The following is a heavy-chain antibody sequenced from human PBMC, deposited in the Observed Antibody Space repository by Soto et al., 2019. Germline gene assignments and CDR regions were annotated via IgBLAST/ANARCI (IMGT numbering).Heavy chain of an antibody. J-gene: IGHJ5*02. CDR1: GHTFSAYY. V-gene: IGHV1-2*02. Sequence: ASVKVSCKPSGHTFSAYYIHWVRQAPGQGLEWMGWINPNSGGTNYAQKFQGRVTMTRDTSISTAYMELSRLRSDDTAVYYCARVCDQDSSGSILPWFDPWGQGTLVTVSS. CDR3: ARVCDQDSSGSILPWFDP. D-gene: IGHD3-22*01. CDR2: INPNSGGT.